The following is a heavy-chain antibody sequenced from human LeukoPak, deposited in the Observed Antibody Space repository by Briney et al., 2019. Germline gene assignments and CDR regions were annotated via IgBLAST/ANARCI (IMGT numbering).Heavy chain of an antibody. CDR2: LSGSGGST. CDR1: GFNLRSYA. D-gene: IGHD6-19*01. J-gene: IGHJ4*02. V-gene: IGHV3-23*01. CDR3: AKGYSSAWYFFDY. Sequence: GGYLRLSCVASGFNLRSYAMSWVRQAPGKGLQWVSGLSGSGGSTYYADSVKGRFTISRDNSKNTLHLQMNSLRAEDTAVYYCAKGYSSAWYFFDYWGQGTLVTVSS.